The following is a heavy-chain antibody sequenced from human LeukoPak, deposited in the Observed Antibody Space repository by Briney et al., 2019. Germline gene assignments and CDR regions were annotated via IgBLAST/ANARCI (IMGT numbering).Heavy chain of an antibody. CDR1: GYSISSGYY. Sequence: SETLSLTCAVSGYSISSGYYWGWIRQPPGKGLEWIGTIYHSGSTYYNPSLKSRVTISVDTSKNQFSQKLSSVTAADTAVYYCARGVYSSSFRVSLNWFDPWGQGTLVTVSS. D-gene: IGHD6-6*01. CDR3: ARGVYSSSFRVSLNWFDP. J-gene: IGHJ5*02. V-gene: IGHV4-38-2*01. CDR2: IYHSGST.